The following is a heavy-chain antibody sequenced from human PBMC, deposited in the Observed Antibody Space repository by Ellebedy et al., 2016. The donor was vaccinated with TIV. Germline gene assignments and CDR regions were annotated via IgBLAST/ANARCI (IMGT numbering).Heavy chain of an antibody. CDR3: AREQLARPGDAFDI. CDR1: GYTFTSYG. Sequence: ASVKVSXXASGYTFTSYGISWVRQAPGQGLEWMGWISAYNGNTNYAQKLQGRVTMTTDTSTSTAYMELSSLRSEDTAVYYCAREQLARPGDAFDIWGQGTMVTVSS. J-gene: IGHJ3*02. CDR2: ISAYNGNT. D-gene: IGHD6-13*01. V-gene: IGHV1-18*01.